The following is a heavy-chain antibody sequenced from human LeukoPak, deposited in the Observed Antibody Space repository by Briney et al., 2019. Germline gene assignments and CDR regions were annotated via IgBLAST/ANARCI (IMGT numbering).Heavy chain of an antibody. CDR1: GFTFSGVW. D-gene: IGHD6-6*01. V-gene: IGHV3-7*03. J-gene: IGHJ3*01. CDR3: ARSSYSSSSSV. Sequence: GGALRLSCAVSGFTFSGVWMSWSRQAPGEGLEWVASINSDGSEGYYADVVKGRFTISKDKAKNSLYLQINSLRAEDTAVYYCARSSYSSSSSVWGQGTMDTVSS. CDR2: INSDGSEG.